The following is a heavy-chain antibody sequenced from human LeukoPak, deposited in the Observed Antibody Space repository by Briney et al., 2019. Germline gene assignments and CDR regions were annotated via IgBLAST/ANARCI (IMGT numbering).Heavy chain of an antibody. V-gene: IGHV3-33*06. CDR2: IWYDGSNK. J-gene: IGHJ4*02. CDR3: AKADRYDFWSGFDY. CDR1: GFTFSSYG. Sequence: GGSLRLSCAASGFTFSSYGMHWVRQTPGKGLEWVAVIWYDGSNKYYADSVKGRFTISRDNSKNTLYLQMNSLRAEDTAVYYCAKADRYDFWSGFDYWGQGTLVTVSS. D-gene: IGHD3-3*01.